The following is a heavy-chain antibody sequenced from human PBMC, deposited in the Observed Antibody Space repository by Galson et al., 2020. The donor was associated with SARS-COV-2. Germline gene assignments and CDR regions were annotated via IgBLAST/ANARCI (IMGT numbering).Heavy chain of an antibody. CDR3: ARAVFGGFDD. Sequence: ASVKVSCKASGDIFSSYAIIWVRQTPGQGLEWMGWIRGYNGHKKYAQKFQDRVTMTTDTSTSTAYMELRSLRSDDTAGYYCARAVFGGFDDWGQGTLVTISS. CDR1: GDIFSSYA. CDR2: IRGYNGHK. D-gene: IGHD2-15*01. V-gene: IGHV1-18*04. J-gene: IGHJ4*02.